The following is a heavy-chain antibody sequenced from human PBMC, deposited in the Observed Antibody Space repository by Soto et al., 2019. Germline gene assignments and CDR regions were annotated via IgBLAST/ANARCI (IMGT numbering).Heavy chain of an antibody. CDR1: GGSFSGYY. CDR3: ARGHYYGSGRARDHYAIDA. J-gene: IGHJ6*02. D-gene: IGHD3-10*01. V-gene: IGHV4-34*01. CDR2: INHSGST. Sequence: SETLSLTCAVYGGSFSGYYWSWIRQPPGKGLEWIGEINHSGSTNYNPSLKSRVTISVDTSKNQFSLKLSSVTAADTAVYYCARGHYYGSGRARDHYAIDAWGQGTTVT.